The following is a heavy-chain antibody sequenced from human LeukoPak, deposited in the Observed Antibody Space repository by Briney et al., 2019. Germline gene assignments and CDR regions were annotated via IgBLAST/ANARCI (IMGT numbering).Heavy chain of an antibody. CDR2: LDESGRP. V-gene: IGHV4-39*07. Sequence: SETLSLTCSVSGDSIRSGDHHWAWVRHPPGKGLEFIGSLDESGRPYYNRPLKSRVSISGDTSGKQFSLNLTSVTAADTAVYFCARDLGGYPFFMDVWGRGTTVIVSS. CDR3: ARDLGGYPFFMDV. J-gene: IGHJ6*03. D-gene: IGHD2-15*01. CDR1: GDSIRSGDHH.